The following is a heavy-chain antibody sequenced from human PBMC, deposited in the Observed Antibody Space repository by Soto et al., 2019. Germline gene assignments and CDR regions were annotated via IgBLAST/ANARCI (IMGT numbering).Heavy chain of an antibody. CDR3: GLEILSRSNFITVKLSGY. V-gene: IGHV1-2*02. CDR2: INPKSGGT. D-gene: IGHD3-10*01. CDR1: GYSFTGYS. Sequence: QVQMVQSGAEVKKPGASVKVSCKTSGYSFTGYSVHWVRQAPGHGPEWMGWINPKSGGTKYAQKFQARVILIRETAIKTGFMEVSRVTSADTAVYSCGLEILSRSNFITVKLSGYWGPGSLVTISS. J-gene: IGHJ4*02.